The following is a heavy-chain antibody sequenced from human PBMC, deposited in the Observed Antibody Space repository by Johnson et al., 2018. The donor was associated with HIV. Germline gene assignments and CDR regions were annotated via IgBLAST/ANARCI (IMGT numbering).Heavy chain of an antibody. CDR2: INWNGGST. Sequence: VQLVESGGGVVRPGGSLRLSCAASGFTFDDYGMSWVRQAPGKGLEWVSYINWNGGSTRYADSVQGRFTISRDNSKNTLYLQMNSLRAEDTAVYYCAKDRAWRVGLASAFDIWGQGTMVTVSS. D-gene: IGHD2-21*01. CDR1: GFTFDDYG. J-gene: IGHJ3*02. V-gene: IGHV3-20*04. CDR3: AKDRAWRVGLASAFDI.